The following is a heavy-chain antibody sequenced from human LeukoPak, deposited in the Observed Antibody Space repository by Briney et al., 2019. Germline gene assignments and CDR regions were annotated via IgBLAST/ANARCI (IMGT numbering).Heavy chain of an antibody. CDR2: INHSGST. J-gene: IGHJ4*02. Sequence: SGTLSLTCAVSGGSISSSNWWSWVRQPPGKGLEWIGEINHSGSTNYNPSLKSRVTISVDTSKNQFSLKLSSVTAADTAVYYCARHVALGYCSSTSCYGRALPRFDYWGQGTLVTVSS. CDR3: ARHVALGYCSSTSCYGRALPRFDY. CDR1: GGSISSSNW. V-gene: IGHV4-4*02. D-gene: IGHD2-2*01.